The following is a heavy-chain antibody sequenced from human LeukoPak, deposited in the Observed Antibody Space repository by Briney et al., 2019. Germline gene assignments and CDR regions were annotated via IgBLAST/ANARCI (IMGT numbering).Heavy chain of an antibody. CDR2: IYSGGST. D-gene: IGHD3-22*01. CDR3: ARDDSSGYFDY. V-gene: IGHV3-53*01. CDR1: GFTVSSNY. Sequence: PGGSLSLSCAASGFTVSSNYMSWVRQAPGKGLEWVSVIYSGGSTYYADSVKGRFTTSRDNSKNTLYLQMNSLRAEDTAVYDCARDDSSGYFDYWGQGTLVIVSS. J-gene: IGHJ4*02.